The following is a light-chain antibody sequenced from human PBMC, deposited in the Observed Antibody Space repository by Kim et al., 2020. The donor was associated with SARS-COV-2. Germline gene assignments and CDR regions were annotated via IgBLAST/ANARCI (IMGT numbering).Light chain of an antibody. J-gene: IGLJ1*01. V-gene: IGLV2-14*04. CDR2: DVS. Sequence: GQSYTISCTGTSSDVGAYKDVSWYQQHPGKAPELMIFDVSERPSGISHRFSGSKSGNPASLTISGLQAEDEADYYCSSYARSSSYVFGTGTKVTVL. CDR1: SSDVGAYKD. CDR3: SSYARSSSYV.